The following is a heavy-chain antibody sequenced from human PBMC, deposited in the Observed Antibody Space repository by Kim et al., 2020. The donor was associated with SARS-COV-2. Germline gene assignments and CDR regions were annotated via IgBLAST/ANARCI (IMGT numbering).Heavy chain of an antibody. V-gene: IGHV4-59*13. J-gene: IGHJ3*02. D-gene: IGHD3-22*01. CDR1: GGSISSYY. CDR2: IYYSGST. CDR3: ARGERITMIPTAFDI. Sequence: SETLSLTCTVSGGSISSYYWSWIRQPPGKGLEWIGYIYYSGSTNYNPSLKSRVTISVDTSKNQFSLKLSSVTAADTAVYYCARGERITMIPTAFDIWGQGTMVTVSS.